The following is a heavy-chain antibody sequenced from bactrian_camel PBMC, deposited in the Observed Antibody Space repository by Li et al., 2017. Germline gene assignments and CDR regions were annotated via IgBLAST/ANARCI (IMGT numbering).Heavy chain of an antibody. D-gene: IGHD1*01. CDR3: AASKIYRITVVPGNGECWDYEHNY. Sequence: VQLVESGGGSVQTGGSLRLSCTVSGVTIADSDMGWYHQVPGVGCDLVSTISRDGETLYVDSVKGRFTISYDNRENTVYLQMNNLKPEDTAVYYCAASKIYRITVVPGNGECWDYEHNYWGQGTQVTVS. CDR2: ISRDGET. V-gene: IGHV3S55*01. CDR1: GVTIADSD. J-gene: IGHJ4*01.